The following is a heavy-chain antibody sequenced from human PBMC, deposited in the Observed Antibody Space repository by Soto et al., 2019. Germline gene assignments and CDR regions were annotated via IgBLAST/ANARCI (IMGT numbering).Heavy chain of an antibody. CDR2: IHYSGST. CDR3: ARSYPNTIFGVVPSRGLDV. Sequence: PSETLSLTSIVSGVSISSNSWSWIRQPPGQGLEWIGYIHYSGSTNFNPSLKNRVIMSVDTSKNQFSLRLSSVTAADTAVYYCARSYPNTIFGVVPSRGLDVWGQGATVTVSS. V-gene: IGHV4-59*01. D-gene: IGHD3-3*01. J-gene: IGHJ6*02. CDR1: GVSISSNS.